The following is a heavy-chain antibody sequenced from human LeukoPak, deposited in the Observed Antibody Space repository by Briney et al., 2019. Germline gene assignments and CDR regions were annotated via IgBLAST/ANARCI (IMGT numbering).Heavy chain of an antibody. CDR3: EIIAASGDYSSHYMLV. Sequence: GASVKVSCKASGYTFTSYDINWVRQATGQGIEWMGWMNPNSGNKGYAQKFQGRVTITRNTNIRKAYMEMSRLRDEETAVYYCEIIAASGDYSSHYMLVWGKGPTVTVSS. D-gene: IGHD6-13*01. CDR2: MNPNSGNK. CDR1: GYTFTSYD. V-gene: IGHV1-8*03. J-gene: IGHJ6*03.